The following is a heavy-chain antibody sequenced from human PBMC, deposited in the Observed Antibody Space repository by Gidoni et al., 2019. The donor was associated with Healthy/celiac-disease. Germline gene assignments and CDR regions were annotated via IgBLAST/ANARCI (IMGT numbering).Heavy chain of an antibody. CDR1: GFTFSSYE. J-gene: IGHJ4*02. V-gene: IGHV3-13*05. Sequence: EVQLVESGGGLVQPGGSLRLSCAASGFTFSSYEMHWVRQATGKGLEWFSAIGTAVDPYYPGSVKGRFTISRENAKNSLYLQMNSLRAGDTAVYYCARGGTRAVAGQLDYWGQGTLVTVSS. D-gene: IGHD6-19*01. CDR3: ARGGTRAVAGQLDY. CDR2: IGTAVDP.